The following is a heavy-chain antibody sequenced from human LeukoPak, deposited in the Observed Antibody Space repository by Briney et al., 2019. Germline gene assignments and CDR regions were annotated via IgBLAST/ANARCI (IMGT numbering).Heavy chain of an antibody. CDR1: GFTFNNYA. V-gene: IGHV3-64*01. Sequence: GGSLRLSCKASGFTFNNYALHWVRQAPGKGLDYVSAISTDGGSTYYGNSVGGRFTISRDNSKNTLYLQMGSLRVEDMAVYYCARALGWASSGPIDYWGQGTLVSVSS. J-gene: IGHJ4*02. CDR3: ARALGWASSGPIDY. CDR2: ISTDGGST. D-gene: IGHD3-22*01.